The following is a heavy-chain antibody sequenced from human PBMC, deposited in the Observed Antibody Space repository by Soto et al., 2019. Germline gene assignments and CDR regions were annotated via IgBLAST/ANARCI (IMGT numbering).Heavy chain of an antibody. D-gene: IGHD6-13*01. J-gene: IGHJ6*02. CDR3: TTDPLLAAAGSLSRLYYYYGMDV. CDR2: IKSKTDGGTT. Sequence: GGSLRLSCAASGFTFSNAWMNWVRQAPGKGLKRVGRIKSKTDGGTTDYAAPVKGRFTISRDDSKNTLYLQMNSLKTEDTAVYYCTTDPLLAAAGSLSRLYYYYGMDVWGQGTTVTVSS. V-gene: IGHV3-15*07. CDR1: GFTFSNAW.